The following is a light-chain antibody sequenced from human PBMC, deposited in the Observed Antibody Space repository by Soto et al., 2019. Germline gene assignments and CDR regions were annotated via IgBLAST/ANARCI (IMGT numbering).Light chain of an antibody. V-gene: IGLV2-14*03. J-gene: IGLJ1*01. Sequence: QSALTQPASVSGSPGQSIAISCTGTSSDVDGYNYVSWYQHHPGKAPKLMIYDVSSRPSGVCNRFSGSKSGNTASLTISGVQAEDEADYYCISYTTISTYVFGTGTKLTVL. CDR2: DVS. CDR3: ISYTTISTYV. CDR1: SSDVDGYNY.